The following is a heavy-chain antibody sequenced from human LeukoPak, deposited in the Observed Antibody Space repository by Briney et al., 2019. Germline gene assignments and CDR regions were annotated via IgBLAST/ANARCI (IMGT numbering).Heavy chain of an antibody. CDR3: ARGPRGRGSTS. Sequence: SETLSLTCAVYGASFSGYYSSWIRQPPGKGREWIGEINHSGSTNYNPSLKSRVTISVDTSKNQFSLKLSSVTAADTAVYYCARGPRGRGSTSWGQGTLVTVSS. CDR2: INHSGST. D-gene: IGHD2-2*01. J-gene: IGHJ4*02. V-gene: IGHV4-34*01. CDR1: GASFSGYY.